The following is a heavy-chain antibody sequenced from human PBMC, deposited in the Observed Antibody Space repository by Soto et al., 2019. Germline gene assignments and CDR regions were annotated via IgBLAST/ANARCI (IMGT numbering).Heavy chain of an antibody. CDR1: GGSLRSDA. Sequence: QVQLVQSGAEVRKTGSSVKVSCKASGGSLRSDAIAWLRQAPGQRLEWIGGIIPIFGTTNYAQKFQNRVTLTVDASTTAVYMELTSLRSDDTAVYYCASSLVRSHPSFDSWGQGTLVTVSS. CDR3: ASSLVRSHPSFDS. J-gene: IGHJ5*01. V-gene: IGHV1-69*01. D-gene: IGHD3-10*01. CDR2: IIPIFGTT.